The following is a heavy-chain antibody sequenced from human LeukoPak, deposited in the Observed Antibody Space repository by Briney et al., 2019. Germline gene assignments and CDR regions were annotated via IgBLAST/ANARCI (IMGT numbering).Heavy chain of an antibody. V-gene: IGHV1-69*04. CDR2: IIPILGIA. D-gene: IGHD6-13*01. CDR1: GGIFSSYA. Sequence: SVKVSCKASGGIFSSYAISWVRQAPGQGLEWMGRIIPILGIANYAQKFQGRVTITADKSTSTAYMELSSLRSEDTAVYYCARGAAARHRGDYYGMDVWGQGTTVTVSS. CDR3: ARGAAARHRGDYYGMDV. J-gene: IGHJ6*02.